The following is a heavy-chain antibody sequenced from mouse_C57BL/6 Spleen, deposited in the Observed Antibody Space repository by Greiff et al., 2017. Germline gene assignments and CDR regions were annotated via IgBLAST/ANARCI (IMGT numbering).Heavy chain of an antibody. Sequence: EVQLQQSGPELVKPGASVKISCKASGFSFTDYNMNWVKQSNGKSLEWIGVINPNYGTTSYNQKFKGKATLTVDQSSSTAYMQLNSLTSEDSAVYCCARAVYGIPYDFDYWGQGTTLTVAS. CDR1: GFSFTDYN. CDR3: ARAVYGIPYDFDY. CDR2: INPNYGTT. J-gene: IGHJ2*01. D-gene: IGHD2-1*01. V-gene: IGHV1-39*01.